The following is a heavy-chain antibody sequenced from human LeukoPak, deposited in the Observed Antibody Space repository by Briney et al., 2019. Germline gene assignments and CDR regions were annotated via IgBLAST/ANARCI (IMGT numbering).Heavy chain of an antibody. D-gene: IGHD4/OR15-4a*01. V-gene: IGHV3-21*01. CDR1: VFTSSSYS. CDR2: ISSSSSYI. Sequence: GRSLRLSCAASVFTSSSYSMNWVRQAPGKGLEWVSFISSSSSYIYYADSVKGRFTISRDNAKNSLYLQMNSLRAEDTAVYYCARDAEDPRLWWGQGTLVTVSS. J-gene: IGHJ4*02. CDR3: ARDAEDPRLW.